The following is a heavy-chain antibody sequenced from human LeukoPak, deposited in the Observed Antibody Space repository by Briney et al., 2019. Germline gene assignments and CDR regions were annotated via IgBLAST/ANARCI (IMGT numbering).Heavy chain of an antibody. D-gene: IGHD4-17*01. CDR1: GFTFTNYG. CDR2: VWSDGTNK. Sequence: SGGSLRLSCAASGFTFTNYGMHWVRQAPGKGLEWVAVVWSDGTNKYYADSVKGRFTISRDNSKNTLYLQMNSLRAEDTAVYYCAKFDYGDPYYFDYWGQGTLVTVSS. CDR3: AKFDYGDPYYFDY. J-gene: IGHJ4*02. V-gene: IGHV3-33*06.